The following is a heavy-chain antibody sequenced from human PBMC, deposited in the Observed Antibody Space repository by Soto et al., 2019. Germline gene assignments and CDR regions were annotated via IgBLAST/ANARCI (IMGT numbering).Heavy chain of an antibody. CDR2: GLRHEFV. Sequence: PSETLSLTCTVSGGSISDHYLSWTRQPPGKGLEWIGYGLRHEFVGTNPSLTSRVTISVDTSKKQFSLRLNSVTAADTAVYYCARGAAGTDYYYGMDVWGQGTTVTVSS. D-gene: IGHD6-13*01. V-gene: IGHV4-59*11. CDR1: GGSISDHY. J-gene: IGHJ6*02. CDR3: ARGAAGTDYYYGMDV.